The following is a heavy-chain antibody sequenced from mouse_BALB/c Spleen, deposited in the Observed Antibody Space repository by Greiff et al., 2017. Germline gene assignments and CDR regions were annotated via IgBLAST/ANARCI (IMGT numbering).Heavy chain of an antibody. CDR1: GFTFSSYA. V-gene: IGHV5-9-3*01. J-gene: IGHJ2*01. Sequence: EVQLVESGGGLVKPGGSLKLSCAASGFTFSSYAMSWVRQTPEKRLEWVATISSGGSYTYYPDSVKGRFTISRDNAKNTLYLQMSSLRSEDTAMYYCARQGKKGYGYEGDGKYYFDYWGQGTTLTVSS. CDR3: ARQGKKGYGYEGDGKYYFDY. CDR2: ISSGGSYT. D-gene: IGHD2-2*01.